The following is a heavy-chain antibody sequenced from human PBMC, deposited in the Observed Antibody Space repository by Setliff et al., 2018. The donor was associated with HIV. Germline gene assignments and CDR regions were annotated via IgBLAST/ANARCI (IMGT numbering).Heavy chain of an antibody. J-gene: IGHJ4*02. V-gene: IGHV4-39*01. D-gene: IGHD6-19*01. CDR1: GGSISSSSYY. CDR3: ARSPRIGVAGEFEY. CDR2: IYYRGST. Sequence: PSETLSLTCTVSGGSISSSSYYWGWIRQPPGKGLEWIGSIYYRGSTYYNPSLKSRVTISVDTSKNQFSLKVNSVTAADTAVYYCARSPRIGVAGEFEYWGQGTLVTVS.